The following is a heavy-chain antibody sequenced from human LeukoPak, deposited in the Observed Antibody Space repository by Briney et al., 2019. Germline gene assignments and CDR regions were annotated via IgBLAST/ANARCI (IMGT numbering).Heavy chain of an antibody. CDR1: GFTFSSYS. CDR3: ARDLWGIWTSYLDY. Sequence: GGSLRLSCAASGFTFSSYSMNWVRQAPGKGLEWVSSISSSSYIYYADSVKGRFTISRDNAKNLLYLQMNSLRAEDTAVYYCARDLWGIWTSYLDYWGQGTLVTVSS. D-gene: IGHD3/OR15-3a*01. V-gene: IGHV3-21*01. J-gene: IGHJ4*02. CDR2: ISSSSYI.